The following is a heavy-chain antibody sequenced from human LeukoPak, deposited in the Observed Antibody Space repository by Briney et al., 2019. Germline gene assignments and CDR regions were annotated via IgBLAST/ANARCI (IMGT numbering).Heavy chain of an antibody. D-gene: IGHD3-22*01. J-gene: IGHJ4*02. CDR3: ARDPDHYYDSSGYYFDY. CDR1: GYTFTSYG. V-gene: IGHV1-18*01. CDR2: ISAYNGNT. Sequence: ASVKVSCKASGYTFTSYGISWVRRAPGQGLEWMGWISAYNGNTNYAQKLQGRVTMTTDTSTSTAYMELRSLRSDDTAVYYCARDPDHYYDSSGYYFDYWGQGTLVTVSS.